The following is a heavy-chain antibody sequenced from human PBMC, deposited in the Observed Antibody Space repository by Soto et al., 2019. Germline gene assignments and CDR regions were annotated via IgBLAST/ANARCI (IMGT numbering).Heavy chain of an antibody. D-gene: IGHD3-22*01. Sequence: EVQLLESGGGLVQPGGSLRLSCAASGFTFSSYSMNWVRQAPGKGLEWVSYISSSSSTIYYADSVKGRFTISRDNAKNSLYLQMNSLRDEDTAVYYCARDLIASGEYYDSSGYYSRFDYWGQGTLVTVSS. CDR3: ARDLIASGEYYDSSGYYSRFDY. CDR2: ISSSSSTI. V-gene: IGHV3-48*02. CDR1: GFTFSSYS. J-gene: IGHJ4*02.